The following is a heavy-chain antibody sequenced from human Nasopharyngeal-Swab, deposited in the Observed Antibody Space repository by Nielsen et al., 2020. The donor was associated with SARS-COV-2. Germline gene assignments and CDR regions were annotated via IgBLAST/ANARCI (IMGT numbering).Heavy chain of an antibody. D-gene: IGHD2-21*01. CDR2: IKQGGSEK. CDR3: AKAPYLRGLDV. V-gene: IGHV3-7*01. Sequence: GGSLRLSCAASGFTFRNYWMSWVRQAPGKGLEWVANIKQGGSEKHYVDSVKGRFTISRDDAKNSQSLQMNSLRVEDTAVYYCAKAPYLRGLDVWGQGTTVTVSS. J-gene: IGHJ6*02. CDR1: GFTFRNYW.